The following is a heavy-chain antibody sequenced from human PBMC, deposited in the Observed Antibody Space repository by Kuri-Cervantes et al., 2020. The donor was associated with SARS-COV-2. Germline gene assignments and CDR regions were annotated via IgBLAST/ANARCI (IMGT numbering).Heavy chain of an antibody. J-gene: IGHJ3*02. CDR1: GYTFTGYY. D-gene: IGHD3-3*01. CDR2: INPNSGGT. Sequence: ASVKVSCKASGYTFTGYYMHWVRQAPGQGLEWMGWINPNSGGTNYAQKFQGRVTITRNTSISTAYMELSSLRSEDTAVYYCARVVTYYDFWSGYYTNAFDIWGQGTMVTVSS. CDR3: ARVVTYYDFWSGYYTNAFDI. V-gene: IGHV1-2*02.